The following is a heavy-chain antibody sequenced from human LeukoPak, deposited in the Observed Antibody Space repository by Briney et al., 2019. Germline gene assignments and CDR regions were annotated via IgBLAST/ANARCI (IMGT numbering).Heavy chain of an antibody. CDR3: AKDQGYSYSSGDY. V-gene: IGHV3-23*01. CDR2: ISGSGSGGST. Sequence: GGSLRLSCAASGFTFSSSAMSWVRQAPGKGLEWVSSISGSGSGGSTYYADSVKGRFTISRDNSKNTLYLQMNSLRAEDTAVYYCAKDQGYSYSSGDYWAREPWSPSPQ. J-gene: IGHJ4*02. D-gene: IGHD5-18*01. CDR1: GFTFSSSA.